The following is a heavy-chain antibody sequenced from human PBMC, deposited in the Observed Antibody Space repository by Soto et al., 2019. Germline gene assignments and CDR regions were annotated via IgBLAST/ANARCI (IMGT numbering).Heavy chain of an antibody. CDR1: GYIFTNHY. D-gene: IGHD3-22*01. J-gene: IGHJ4*02. CDR3: ARADYYDSSGFYYDC. V-gene: IGHV1-46*01. CDR2: INPSGGST. Sequence: QVQLVQSGAEVKKPGASVKVSCKASGYIFTNHYIHWVRQAPGQGLEWMGIINPSGGSTNYLQKFQGRSTMTRDTSTSTVYMELSSLRSEDTAVYFRARADYYDSSGFYYDCWGQGTLVTVSS.